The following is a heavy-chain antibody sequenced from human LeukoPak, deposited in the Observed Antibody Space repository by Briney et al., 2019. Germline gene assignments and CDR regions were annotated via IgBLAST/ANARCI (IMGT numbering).Heavy chain of an antibody. CDR3: ANIPVGYYYDSSVNNWFDP. CDR1: GFTFSSYS. V-gene: IGHV3-48*01. D-gene: IGHD3-22*01. CDR2: ISSASGSI. J-gene: IGHJ5*02. Sequence: PGGSLRLSCAASGFTFSSYSMNWVRQAPGKGLEWVSYISSASGSIYYADSVKGRFTISRDNSKNTLYLQMNSLRAEDTAVYYCANIPVGYYYDSSVNNWFDPWGQGTLVTVSS.